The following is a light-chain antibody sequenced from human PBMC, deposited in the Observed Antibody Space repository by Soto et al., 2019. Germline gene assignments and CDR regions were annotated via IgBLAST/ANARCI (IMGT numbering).Light chain of an antibody. CDR2: DVS. CDR3: SSYTSSTPHYV. CDR1: SNDIGGYDY. J-gene: IGLJ1*01. Sequence: QSALTQPASVSGSPGQSITISCTGTSNDIGGYDYVSWYQQHPGKAPKLMIYDVSNRPSGVSIRFSGSKSGNTASLTISGLQAEDEADYYCSSYTSSTPHYVFGTGTKVTVL. V-gene: IGLV2-14*01.